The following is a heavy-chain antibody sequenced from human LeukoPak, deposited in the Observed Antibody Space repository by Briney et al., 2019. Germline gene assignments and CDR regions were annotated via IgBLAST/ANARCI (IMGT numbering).Heavy chain of an antibody. CDR3: ARDRLKSSSVFDY. CDR2: INPNSGDT. CDR1: GYTFTGYY. Sequence: ASVKVSCKASGYTFTGYYVHWVRQAPGQGLEWMGRINPNSGDTNYAQKFQGRVTMTTDTSTSTAYMELRSLRSDDTAVYYCARDRLKSSSVFDYWGQGTLVTVSS. D-gene: IGHD6-6*01. V-gene: IGHV1-2*06. J-gene: IGHJ4*02.